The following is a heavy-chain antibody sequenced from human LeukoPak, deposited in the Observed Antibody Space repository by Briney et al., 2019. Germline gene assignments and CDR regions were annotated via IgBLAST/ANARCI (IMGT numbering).Heavy chain of an antibody. D-gene: IGHD3-22*01. V-gene: IGHV4-38-2*02. Sequence: SETLSLTCTVSGYSISSGYYWGWIRQPLGKGLEWIGSIYHGGSTYYNPSLKSRVTISVDTSKNQFSLKLSSVTAADTAVYYCARVYDSSGYLFDYWGQGALVTVSS. CDR1: GYSISSGYY. CDR3: ARVYDSSGYLFDY. CDR2: IYHGGST. J-gene: IGHJ4*02.